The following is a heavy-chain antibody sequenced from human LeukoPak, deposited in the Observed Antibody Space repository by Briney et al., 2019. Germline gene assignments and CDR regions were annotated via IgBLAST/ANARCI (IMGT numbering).Heavy chain of an antibody. V-gene: IGHV3-7*01. CDR1: GFTFSSYW. J-gene: IGHJ4*02. CDR2: IKPDGSEK. Sequence: GGSLRLSCAASGFTFSSYWMSWVRQAPGKGLEWVANIKPDGSEKHYVDSVKGRFTISRDNAKNSLYLQMNSLRVEDTAVYYCARDQWWQFIAVAITSYFDYWGQGTLVTVSS. D-gene: IGHD6-19*01. CDR3: ARDQWWQFIAVAITSYFDY.